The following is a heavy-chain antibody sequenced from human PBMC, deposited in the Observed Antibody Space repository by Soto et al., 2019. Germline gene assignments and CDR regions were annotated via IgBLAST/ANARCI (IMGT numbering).Heavy chain of an antibody. V-gene: IGHV4-39*01. Sequence: SETLSLTCSVSGGSITSSSYYWGWIRQPPGKGLEWIGSIYYSGSSYYNPSLKSRVTLPVDTSENQFSLRLSSVTAADTAVYYCATITRAYYMDVWGKGTTVTVSS. CDR2: IYYSGSS. D-gene: IGHD3-10*01. CDR1: GGSITSSSYY. J-gene: IGHJ6*03. CDR3: ATITRAYYMDV.